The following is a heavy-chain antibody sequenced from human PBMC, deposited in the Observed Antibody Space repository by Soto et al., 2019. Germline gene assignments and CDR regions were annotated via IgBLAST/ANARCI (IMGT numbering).Heavy chain of an antibody. V-gene: IGHV1-69*01. CDR3: ARVGPAHYYDSSGYYSPLDY. CDR2: IIPMSGTA. D-gene: IGHD3-22*01. Sequence: QVQLVQSGAEVKKPGSSVKVSCKASGDTFSSYAINCVRQARGQGLEWMGGIIPMSGTANYAQKFKGRVTITAGESTSSVYMELTSLRSEDTAVYYCARVGPAHYYDSSGYYSPLDYWGQGTLVTLS. CDR1: GDTFSSYA. J-gene: IGHJ4*02.